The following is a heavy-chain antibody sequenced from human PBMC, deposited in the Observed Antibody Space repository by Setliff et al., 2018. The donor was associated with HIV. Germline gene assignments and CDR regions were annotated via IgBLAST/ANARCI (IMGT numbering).Heavy chain of an antibody. J-gene: IGHJ6*03. CDR1: GYIFSSYA. CDR3: ASHNRETADDLLTADYNYYYYTDV. V-gene: IGHV1-18*01. CDR2: ISAHNGNT. D-gene: IGHD3-9*01. Sequence: ASVKVSCKASGYIFSSYAFNWVRQAPGQGLGWMGWISAHNGNTNYAQKFQGRVTMTTDTSSSTAYMELRSLKSDDTAVYYCASHNRETADDLLTADYNYYYYTDVWGKGTTVTVSS.